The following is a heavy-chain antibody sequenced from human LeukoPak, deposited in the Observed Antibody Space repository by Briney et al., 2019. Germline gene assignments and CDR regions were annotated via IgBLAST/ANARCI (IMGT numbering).Heavy chain of an antibody. J-gene: IGHJ1*01. CDR3: ARDVMAGDGAEYFQH. CDR1: GFTFSSYG. CDR2: ISGSGGST. Sequence: GGTLRLSCAASGFTFSSYGMSWVRQAPGKGLEWVSAISGSGGSTYYADSVKGRFTISRDNSKNTLYLQMNSLRAEDTAVYYCARDVMAGDGAEYFQHWGQGTLVTVSS. D-gene: IGHD6-19*01. V-gene: IGHV3-23*01.